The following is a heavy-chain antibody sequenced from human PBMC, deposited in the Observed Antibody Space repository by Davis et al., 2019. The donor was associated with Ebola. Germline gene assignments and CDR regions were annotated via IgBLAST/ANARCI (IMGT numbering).Heavy chain of an antibody. Sequence: GESLKISCAASGFTFSDYSMSWVRQAPGKGLEWVGRIKSKTDGGTTDYAAPVKGRFTISRDDSKNTLYLQMNSLKTEDTAVYYCTTAPYSYGYDYYYMDVWGKGTTVTVSS. CDR2: IKSKTDGGTT. D-gene: IGHD5-18*01. CDR1: GFTFSDYS. CDR3: TTAPYSYGYDYYYMDV. J-gene: IGHJ6*03. V-gene: IGHV3-15*01.